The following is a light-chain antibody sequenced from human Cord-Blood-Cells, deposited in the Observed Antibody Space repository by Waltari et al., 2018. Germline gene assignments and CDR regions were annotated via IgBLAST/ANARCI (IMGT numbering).Light chain of an antibody. CDR3: QQYNSYYT. J-gene: IGKJ2*01. CDR2: DAS. CDR1: PSNSSW. Sequence: DIQLTQSPSTLSASVGDRVTITCRASPSNSSWLAWYQHNPGKAPKLLIYDASSLESGVPSRFSGSGSGTEFTLTIISLQPYDFATYYCQQYNSYYTFGQGTKLEIK. V-gene: IGKV1-5*01.